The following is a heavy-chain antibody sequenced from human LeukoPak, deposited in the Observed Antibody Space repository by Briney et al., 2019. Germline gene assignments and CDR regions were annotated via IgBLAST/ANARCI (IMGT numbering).Heavy chain of an antibody. J-gene: IGHJ4*02. CDR2: TKPDGSAE. CDR3: ARDGGLHTNFDY. D-gene: IGHD2-15*01. V-gene: IGHV3-7*01. Sequence: GGSLRLSCAASGFSFRNYWMGWVRQAPGKGLEWVANTKPDGSAEYYADSVRGRFTASRENANNLLYLQMNRLRAEDTAVYYCARDGGLHTNFDYWGQRTLLTVSS. CDR1: GFSFRNYW.